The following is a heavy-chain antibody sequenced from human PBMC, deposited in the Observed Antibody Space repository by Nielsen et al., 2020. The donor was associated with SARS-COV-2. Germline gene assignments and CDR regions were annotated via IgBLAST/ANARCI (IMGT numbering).Heavy chain of an antibody. CDR2: IWYDGSNK. V-gene: IGHV3-33*06. J-gene: IGHJ3*02. D-gene: IGHD4-11*01. CDR1: GFTFSSYG. Sequence: GESLKISCAASGFTFSSYGMHWVRQAPGKGLEWVAVIWYDGSNKYYADSVKGRFTISRDNSKNTLYLQMNSLRTEDTAAYYCAKYLRSDYRSWPFDIWGQGTMVTVSS. CDR3: AKYLRSDYRSWPFDI.